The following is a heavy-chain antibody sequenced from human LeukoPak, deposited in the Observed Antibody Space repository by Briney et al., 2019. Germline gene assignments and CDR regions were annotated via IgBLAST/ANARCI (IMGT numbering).Heavy chain of an antibody. CDR2: ISGSGYTT. D-gene: IGHD1-20*01. J-gene: IGHJ4*02. CDR3: AKDAYNWKYYFDC. V-gene: IGHV3-23*01. Sequence: GSLRLSCAASGFTFSSYAMSWVRQAPGKGLEWVSSISGSGYTTYYLDSVKGRFTTSRDNSKNTLYLQMNNLRAEDRALYYCAKDAYNWKYYFDCWGQGTLVTVSS. CDR1: GFTFSSYA.